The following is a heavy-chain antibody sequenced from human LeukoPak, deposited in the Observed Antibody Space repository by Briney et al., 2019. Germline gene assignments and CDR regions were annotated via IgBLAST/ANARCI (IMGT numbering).Heavy chain of an antibody. CDR1: GGSISSYY. CDR2: IYYSGST. D-gene: IGHD2-15*01. V-gene: IGHV4-59*08. CDR3: ARSGCCSGGSCYLCTYDI. Sequence: SETLSLTCTVSGGSISSYYWSWIRQPPGKGLEWIGYIYYSGSTNYNPSLKSRVTISVDTSKNQFSLKLSSVTAADTAVYYCARSGCCSGGSCYLCTYDIWGQGTMVTVSS. J-gene: IGHJ3*02.